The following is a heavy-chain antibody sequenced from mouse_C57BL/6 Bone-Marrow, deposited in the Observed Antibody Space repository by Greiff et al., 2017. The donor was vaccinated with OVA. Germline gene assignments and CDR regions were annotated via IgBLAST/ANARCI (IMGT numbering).Heavy chain of an antibody. Sequence: VQLQQPGAELVKPGASVKLSCKASGYTFTSYWMHWVKQRPGQGLAWIGMIHPNSGRTNYNEKFKSKATLTVDKSSSTAYMQLSSLTSEDAAVYYCARRAWDYFGYWGQGTTLTVST. J-gene: IGHJ2*01. CDR1: GYTFTSYW. V-gene: IGHV1-64*01. D-gene: IGHD4-1*01. CDR3: ARRAWDYFGY. CDR2: IHPNSGRT.